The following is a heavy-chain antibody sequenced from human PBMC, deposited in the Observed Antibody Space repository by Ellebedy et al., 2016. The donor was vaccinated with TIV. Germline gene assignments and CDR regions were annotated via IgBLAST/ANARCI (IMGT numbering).Heavy chain of an antibody. CDR3: VKDEYGSHFDH. J-gene: IGHJ4*02. CDR2: IKQDGSER. V-gene: IGHV3-7*03. Sequence: GGSLRLSCAASGFIFSKTWMSWVRQAPGKGLEWVANIKQDGSERYYVDPVKGRFTISRDNAKNTLYLQMNSLRAEDTAVYYCVKDEYGSHFDHWGQGTLVTVSS. D-gene: IGHD6-6*01. CDR1: GFIFSKTW.